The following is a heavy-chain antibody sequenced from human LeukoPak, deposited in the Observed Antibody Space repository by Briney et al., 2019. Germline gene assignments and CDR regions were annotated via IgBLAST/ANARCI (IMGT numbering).Heavy chain of an antibody. V-gene: IGHV1-69*13. CDR1: GYTFSSYS. J-gene: IGHJ4*02. CDR2: IIPIFGTA. Sequence: VASVKVSCKASGYTFSSYSISWVRQAPGQGLEWMGGIIPIFGTANYAQKFQGRVTITADESTSTAYMELSSLRSEDTAVYYCARSGIAVAGTLSHTFDYWGQGTLVTVSS. D-gene: IGHD6-19*01. CDR3: ARSGIAVAGTLSHTFDY.